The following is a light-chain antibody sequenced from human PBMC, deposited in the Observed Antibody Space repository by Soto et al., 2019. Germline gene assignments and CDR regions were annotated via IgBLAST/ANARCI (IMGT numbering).Light chain of an antibody. CDR2: DAS. CDR1: QSISSW. V-gene: IGKV1-5*01. J-gene: IGKJ1*01. Sequence: DITMTQSPSTLSASVGDRVTNTCRASQSISSWLAWYQQKPGKAPKLLIYDASSLESGVPSRFSGSGSGTEFTLTISSLQPDDFATYYCQQYNSYSPWTFGQGTNVDI. CDR3: QQYNSYSPWT.